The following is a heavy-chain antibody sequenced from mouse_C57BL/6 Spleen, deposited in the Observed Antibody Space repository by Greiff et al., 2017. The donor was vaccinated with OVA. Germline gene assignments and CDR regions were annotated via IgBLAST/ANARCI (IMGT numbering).Heavy chain of an antibody. V-gene: IGHV1-7*01. CDR3: AREKFYYPYAMDY. CDR2: INPSSGYT. J-gene: IGHJ4*01. CDR1: GYTFTSYW. Sequence: QVQLQQSGAELAKPGASVKLSCKASGYTFTSYWMHWVKQRAGQGLEWIGYINPSSGYTKYNQKFKDKATLTADKSSSTAYMQLSSLTYEDSAVYYCAREKFYYPYAMDYWGQGTSVTVSS. D-gene: IGHD2-1*01.